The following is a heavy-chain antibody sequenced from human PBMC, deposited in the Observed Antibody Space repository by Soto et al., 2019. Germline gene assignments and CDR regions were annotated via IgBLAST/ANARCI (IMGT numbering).Heavy chain of an antibody. CDR3: GGNGCSSSSCEYGGNWVDP. CDR2: IDPSDSYT. J-gene: IGHJ5*02. V-gene: IGHV5-10-1*01. CDR1: GYSFTSYW. D-gene: IGHD2-2*01. Sequence: PGESLKISCKGSGYSFTSYWISWVRQMPGKGLEWMGRIDPSDSYTNYSPSFQGHVTISADKSISTAYLQWSSLKASDTAMYYCGGNGCSSSSCEYGGNWVDPWGQGTLVIVSS.